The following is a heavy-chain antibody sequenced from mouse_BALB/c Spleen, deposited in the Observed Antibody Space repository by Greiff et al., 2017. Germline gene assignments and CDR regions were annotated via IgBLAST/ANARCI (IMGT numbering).Heavy chain of an antibody. CDR1: GFTFSSYG. Sequence: EVKVVESGGGLVQPGGSLKLSCAASGFTFSSYGMSWVRQTPDKRLELVATINSNGGSTYYPDSVKGRFTISRDNAKNTLYLQMSSLKSEDTAMYYCARDRYRVRYFDVWGAGTTVTVSS. D-gene: IGHD2-2*01. J-gene: IGHJ1*01. CDR3: ARDRYRVRYFDV. V-gene: IGHV5-6-3*01. CDR2: INSNGGST.